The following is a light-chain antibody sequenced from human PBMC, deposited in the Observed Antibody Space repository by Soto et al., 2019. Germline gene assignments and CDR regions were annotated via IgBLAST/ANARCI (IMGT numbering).Light chain of an antibody. CDR1: LSVSSSY. CDR2: GAS. V-gene: IGKV3-20*01. Sequence: EIVLTQSPGTLSLSPGERATLSCRASLSVSSSYLAWYQQKPGQAPRLLIYGASSMATGIPDRFSGSGSGTDFTLTISRLEPEDFAVYYCQQYGSSPTTFGQGAKVEIK. CDR3: QQYGSSPTT. J-gene: IGKJ1*01.